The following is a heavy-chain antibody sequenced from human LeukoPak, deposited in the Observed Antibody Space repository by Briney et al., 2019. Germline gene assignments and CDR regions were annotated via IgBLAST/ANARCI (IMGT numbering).Heavy chain of an antibody. J-gene: IGHJ3*02. D-gene: IGHD1-7*01. CDR2: ISSSGSTI. CDR1: GFTFSSYE. V-gene: IGHV3-48*03. CDR3: ARGARAVELELRAAFDI. Sequence: PGGSLRLSCAASGFTFSSYEMNLVRQAPGKGLEWVSYISSSGSTIYYADSAKGRFTISRDNAKNSLYLQMNSLRAEDTAVYYCARGARAVELELRAAFDIWGQGTMVTVSS.